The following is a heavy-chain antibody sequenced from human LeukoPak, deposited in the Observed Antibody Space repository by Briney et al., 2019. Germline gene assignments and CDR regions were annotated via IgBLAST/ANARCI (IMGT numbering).Heavy chain of an antibody. V-gene: IGHV4-59*08. CDR3: ARGEMTSSYRY. J-gene: IGHJ4*02. CDR2: IYYSGST. CDR1: GGSISSYY. D-gene: IGHD2-2*01. Sequence: SETLSLTCTVSGGSISSYYWSWIRQPPGKGLEWIGYIYYSGSTNYNPSLKSRVTISVDTSKNQFSLKLSSVTAADTAVYYCARGEMTSSYRYWGQGTLVTVSS.